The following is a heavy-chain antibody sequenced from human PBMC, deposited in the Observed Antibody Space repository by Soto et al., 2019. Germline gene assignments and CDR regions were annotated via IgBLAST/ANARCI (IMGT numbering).Heavy chain of an antibody. V-gene: IGHV4-39*01. CDR1: GGSISSDSYY. CDR3: ARSNRVPRLIMYPYDY. J-gene: IGHJ4*02. Sequence: SETLSLTCTVSGGSISSDSYYWGWIRQSPEKGLEWIASISYSGSTYYNPTLKSRVTISVDTSKSQFSLKLTSVTAADTAVYYPARSNRVPRLIMYPYDYWGQGTLVNVS. D-gene: IGHD2-2*01. CDR2: ISYSGST.